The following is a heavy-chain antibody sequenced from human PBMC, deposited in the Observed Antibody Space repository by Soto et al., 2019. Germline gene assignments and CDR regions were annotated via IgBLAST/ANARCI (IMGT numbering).Heavy chain of an antibody. J-gene: IGHJ4*02. CDR2: ISTSSSYT. CDR1: GFAFSDYY. CDR3: TRDKNGWEQLIDY. Sequence: GGSLRLSCAASGFAFSDYYMSWIRQAPGKGLEWISYISTSSSYTNYAEYVKGRFTISRDNAKNSLYLQMNSLRAEDTAVYYCTRDKNGWEQLIDYWGQGA. V-gene: IGHV3-11*05. D-gene: IGHD1-26*01.